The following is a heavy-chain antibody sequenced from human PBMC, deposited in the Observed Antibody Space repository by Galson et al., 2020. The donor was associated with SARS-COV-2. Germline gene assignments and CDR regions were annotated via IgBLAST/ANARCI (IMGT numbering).Heavy chain of an antibody. J-gene: IGHJ5*02. Sequence: GGSLRLSCAASGFTFSGFGMHWFRQAPGKGLEWVAFLSSDGNKKFYADSVKGRFTISRENSKNTLYLQINTLRPEDTALYYCSRGDRGIDHYFDPWGQGTPVTVSA. CDR3: SRGDRGIDHYFDP. D-gene: IGHD3-16*01. CDR1: GFTFSGFG. CDR2: LSSDGNKK. V-gene: IGHV3-30*03.